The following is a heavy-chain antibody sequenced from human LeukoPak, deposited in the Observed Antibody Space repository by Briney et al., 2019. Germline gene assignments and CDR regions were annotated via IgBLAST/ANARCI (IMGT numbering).Heavy chain of an antibody. J-gene: IGHJ4*02. CDR1: GYTFTGYY. CDR2: INPNSGDT. CDR3: ARDGGYSYGSDY. Sequence: ASVKVSCKASGYTFTGYYIYWMRQAPGQGLQWMGWINPNSGDTNYAQKFQGRVTMTRDTSISTAYMELSRLRSDDTAVYYCARDGGYSYGSDYWGQGTLVTVSS. V-gene: IGHV1-2*02. D-gene: IGHD5-18*01.